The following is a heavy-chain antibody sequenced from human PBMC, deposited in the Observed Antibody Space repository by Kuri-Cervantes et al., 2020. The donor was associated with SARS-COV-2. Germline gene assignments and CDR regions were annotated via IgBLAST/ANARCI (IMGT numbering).Heavy chain of an antibody. J-gene: IGHJ4*02. CDR1: GGSFSGYY. CDR2: INHSGST. CDR3: ARGLGSGYYYWSFDY. Sequence: SQTLSLTCAVYGGSFSGYYWSWIRQPPGKGLEWIGEINHSGSTNYNPSLKSRVTISVDTSKNQFSLKLSSVTAADTAVYYCARGLGSGYYYWSFDYWGQGTLVTVSS. V-gene: IGHV4-34*01. D-gene: IGHD3-22*01.